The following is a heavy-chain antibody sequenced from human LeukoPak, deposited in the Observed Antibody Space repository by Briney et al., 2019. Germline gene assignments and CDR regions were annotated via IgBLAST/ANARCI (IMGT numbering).Heavy chain of an antibody. CDR1: GFTFSSYA. CDR2: ISYDGSNK. V-gene: IGHV3-30-3*01. CDR3: ARDLAGDLAIIDY. J-gene: IGHJ4*02. D-gene: IGHD7-27*01. Sequence: SGGSLRLSCAASGFTFSSYAMHWVRQAPGKGLEWVAVISYDGSNKYYADSVKGRFTISRDNSKNTLYLQMNSLRAEDTAVYYCARDLAGDLAIIDYWGQGTLVTVSS.